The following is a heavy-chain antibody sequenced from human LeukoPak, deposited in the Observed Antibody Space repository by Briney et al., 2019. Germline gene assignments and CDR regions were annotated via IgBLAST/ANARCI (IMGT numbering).Heavy chain of an antibody. CDR3: ARDLTGASGDY. CDR2: INPNGGGT. V-gene: IGHV1-2*02. D-gene: IGHD3-10*01. CDR1: GYTFMDSF. Sequence: ASVKVSCKASGYTFMDSFMHWVRQAPGQRXEWMAWINPNGGGTHYAQKFQGRVTLTLDTSISTAYMELNSLRSDDSAIYYCARDLTGASGDYWGQGTLVTVSS. J-gene: IGHJ4*02.